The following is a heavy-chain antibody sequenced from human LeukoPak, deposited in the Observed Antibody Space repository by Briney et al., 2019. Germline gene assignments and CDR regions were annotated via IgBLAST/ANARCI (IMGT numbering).Heavy chain of an antibody. CDR3: ASSLYYYDSSGYYLLEGFDY. CDR1: GFTFSSYS. D-gene: IGHD3-22*01. V-gene: IGHV3-21*01. J-gene: IGHJ4*02. Sequence: PGGSLRLSCAASGFTFSSYSMNWVRQAPGKGLEWVSSISSSSSYIYYADSVKGRFTISRDNAKNSLYLQMNSLRAEDTAVYYCASSLYYYDSSGYYLLEGFDYWGQGTLVTVSS. CDR2: ISSSSSYI.